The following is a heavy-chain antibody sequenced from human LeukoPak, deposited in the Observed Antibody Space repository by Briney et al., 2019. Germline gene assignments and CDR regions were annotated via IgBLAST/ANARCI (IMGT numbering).Heavy chain of an antibody. D-gene: IGHD3-9*01. J-gene: IGHJ4*02. CDR1: GFTFSDYY. CDR2: ISSSSSYT. CDR3: ARVHYDILTGYSPHFDY. V-gene: IGHV3-11*05. Sequence: PGGSLRLSCAASGFTFSDYYMSWIRQAPGKGLEWVSYISSSSSYTNYADSVKGRFTISRDNAKNSLYLQMNSLRAEDTAVYCCARVHYDILTGYSPHFDYWGQGTLVTVSS.